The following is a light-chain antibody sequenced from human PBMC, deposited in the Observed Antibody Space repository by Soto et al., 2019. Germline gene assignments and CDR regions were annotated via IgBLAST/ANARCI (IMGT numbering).Light chain of an antibody. J-gene: IGLJ1*01. CDR2: DVS. Sequence: QSVLTQPASVSGSPGQSITISCTGTSNDVGTYKYVSWYQQHPGKAPKLMIYDVSNRPSGVSNRFSGSKSGNTASLTISGLQAEDETDYYCSSYTTSGTYVFGTGTRSPS. V-gene: IGLV2-14*01. CDR3: SSYTTSGTYV. CDR1: SNDVGTYKY.